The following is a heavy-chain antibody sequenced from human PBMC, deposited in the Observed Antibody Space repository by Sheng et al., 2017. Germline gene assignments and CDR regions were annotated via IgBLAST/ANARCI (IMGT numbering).Heavy chain of an antibody. D-gene: IGHD3-22*01. Sequence: QVQLVQSGGEVKKPGASVKVSCKVSGYTFTKQGISWVRQAPGQGLEWMAWIAPHNGNTNYAQKVQGRISVTIDTSTTTAFLELRSLRSDDTAMYYCARSYDSSGYYPNPLDYWGQGTLITVSS. J-gene: IGHJ4*02. V-gene: IGHV1-18*01. CDR1: GYTFTKQG. CDR2: IAPHNGNT. CDR3: ARSYDSSGYYPNPLDY.